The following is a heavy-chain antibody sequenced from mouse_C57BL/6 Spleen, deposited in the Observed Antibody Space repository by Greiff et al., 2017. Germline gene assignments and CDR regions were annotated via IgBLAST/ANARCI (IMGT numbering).Heavy chain of an antibody. V-gene: IGHV1-18*01. CDR1: GYTFTDYN. CDR2: INPNNGGT. Sequence: EVKLMESGPELVKPGASVKIPCKASGYTFTDYNMDWVKQSHGKSLEWIGDINPNNGGTIYNQKFKGKATLTVDKSSSTAYMELRSLTSEDTAVYYCARGGQLKDYAMDYWGQGTSVTVSS. D-gene: IGHD3-2*02. J-gene: IGHJ4*01. CDR3: ARGGQLKDYAMDY.